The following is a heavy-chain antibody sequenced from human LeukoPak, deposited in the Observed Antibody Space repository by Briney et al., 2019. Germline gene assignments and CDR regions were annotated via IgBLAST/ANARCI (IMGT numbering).Heavy chain of an antibody. Sequence: PGRSLRLSCAVSGFTFDDYAMNWVRQAPGKGLQWVSGISWSSGSIGYADSVKGRFTISRDNAKNSLYLQMNSLRAEDTALYYCAKSTIPNYYDSSGYYYAFDYWGQGTLVTVSS. CDR1: GFTFDDYA. CDR3: AKSTIPNYYDSSGYYYAFDY. J-gene: IGHJ4*02. CDR2: ISWSSGSI. D-gene: IGHD3-22*01. V-gene: IGHV3-9*01.